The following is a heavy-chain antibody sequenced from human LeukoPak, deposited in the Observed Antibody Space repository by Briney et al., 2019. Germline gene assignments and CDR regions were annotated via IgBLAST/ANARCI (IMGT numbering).Heavy chain of an antibody. V-gene: IGHV4-59*08. CDR2: IYYSGST. J-gene: IGHJ6*02. CDR3: ARHDVFYGMDV. Sequence: SETLSLTCAVYGGSISSYYWSWIRQPPGKGLEWIGYIYYSGSTNYNPSLKSRVTISVDTSKNQFSLKLSSVTAADTAVYYCARHDVFYGMDVWGQGTTVTVSS. CDR1: GGSISSYY.